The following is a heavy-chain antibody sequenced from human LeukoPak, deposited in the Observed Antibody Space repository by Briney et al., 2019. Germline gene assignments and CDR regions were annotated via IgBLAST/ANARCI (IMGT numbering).Heavy chain of an antibody. V-gene: IGHV1-69*06. CDR1: GATFINNA. D-gene: IGHD3-3*01. CDR2: VIPMLGTT. CDR3: ARGLFGVILIGQKQFYAMDV. Sequence: GSSVKVSCETSGATFINNAFSWVRQAPGQGLEWMGGVIPMLGTTNYAQNFQGRVTITAERSTVTVYMELNSLKSEDTAVYYCARGLFGVILIGQKQFYAMDVWGQGTTVTVSS. J-gene: IGHJ6*02.